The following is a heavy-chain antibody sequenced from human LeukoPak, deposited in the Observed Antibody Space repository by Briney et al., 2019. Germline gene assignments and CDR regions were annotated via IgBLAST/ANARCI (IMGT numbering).Heavy chain of an antibody. CDR2: IYYSGRT. J-gene: IGHJ6*03. CDR3: ARGQGTGSGRYYYYYMDV. D-gene: IGHD3-10*01. V-gene: IGHV4-59*01. CDR1: GGSISSYY. Sequence: SETLSLTCSVSGGSISSYYWSWIRQPPGRGLEWIGYIYYSGRTSYNPSLKSRVTISVDTSKNQFSLRLSSVTATDTAVYYCARGQGTGSGRYYYYYMDVWGKGTTVTISS.